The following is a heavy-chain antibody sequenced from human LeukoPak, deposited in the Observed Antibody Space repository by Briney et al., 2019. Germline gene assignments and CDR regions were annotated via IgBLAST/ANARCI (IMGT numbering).Heavy chain of an antibody. CDR2: IYYSGST. Sequence: SETLSLTCAVYGGAFSGYYWSWIRQHPGKGLEWIGYIYYSGSTYYNPSLKSRVTISVDTSKNQFSLKLSSVTAADTDVYYCARDAGILSFDIWGQGTMVTVSS. J-gene: IGHJ3*02. CDR1: GGAFSGYY. CDR3: ARDAGILSFDI. V-gene: IGHV4-31*11. D-gene: IGHD2/OR15-2a*01.